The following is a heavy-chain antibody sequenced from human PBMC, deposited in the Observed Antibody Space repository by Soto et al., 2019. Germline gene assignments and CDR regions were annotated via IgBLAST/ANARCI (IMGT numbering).Heavy chain of an antibody. D-gene: IGHD2-15*01. J-gene: IGHJ6*02. V-gene: IGHV1-69*02. CDR1: GGTFSSYT. CDR3: ARAGVAPHYYYGMDV. Sequence: QVQLVQSGAEVKKPGSSVKVSCKASGGTFSSYTISWVRQAPGQGLEWMGRIIPILGIANYAQKFQGRVTITADKSTTTADMELSSLRSEDTAVYYCARAGVAPHYYYGMDVWGQGTTVTVSS. CDR2: IIPILGIA.